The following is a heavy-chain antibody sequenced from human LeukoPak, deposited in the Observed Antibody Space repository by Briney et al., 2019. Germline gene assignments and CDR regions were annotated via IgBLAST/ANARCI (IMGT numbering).Heavy chain of an antibody. V-gene: IGHV3-66*01. CDR2: LYSGGSP. CDR3: ATTPATGTIYFDL. D-gene: IGHD6-13*01. J-gene: IGHJ2*01. CDR1: GFTVSSNE. Sequence: PGWSLRLSCAASGFTVSSNEMGWVRQAGGKEGEWVSVLYSGGSPYYADSVKGRFTISRDNSKNTLYLQMNSLRDEDTAVYYCATTPATGTIYFDLWGRGTLVTVSS.